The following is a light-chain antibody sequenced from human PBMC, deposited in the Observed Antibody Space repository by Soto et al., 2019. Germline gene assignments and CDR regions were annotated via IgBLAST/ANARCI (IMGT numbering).Light chain of an antibody. CDR2: VNSDGSH. J-gene: IGLJ3*02. CDR1: SGHSSYA. Sequence: QPVLTQSPSASASLGASVKLTCTLSSGHSSYAIAWHQQQPEKGPRYLMEVNSDGSHNKGDGIPDRFSGSSSGAERYLTISSLQSEDEADYYCQTWGTGIHVFGGGTKLTVL. V-gene: IGLV4-69*01. CDR3: QTWGTGIHV.